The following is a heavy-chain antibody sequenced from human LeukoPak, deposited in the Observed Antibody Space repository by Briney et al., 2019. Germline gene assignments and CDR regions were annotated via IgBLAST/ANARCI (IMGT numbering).Heavy chain of an antibody. V-gene: IGHV1-69*13. D-gene: IGHD2-2*01. CDR2: IIPIFGTA. CDR1: GGTFSSYA. Sequence: SVKVSCKASGGTFSSYAISWARQAPGQGLEWMGGIIPIFGTANYAQKFQGRVTITADESTSTAYMELSSLRSEDTAVYYCASSIVVVPAAYDAFDIWGQGTMVTVSS. CDR3: ASSIVVVPAAYDAFDI. J-gene: IGHJ3*02.